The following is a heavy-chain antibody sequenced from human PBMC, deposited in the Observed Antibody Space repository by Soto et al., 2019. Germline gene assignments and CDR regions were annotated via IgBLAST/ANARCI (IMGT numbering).Heavy chain of an antibody. D-gene: IGHD2-2*01. CDR2: IYPGDSDT. J-gene: IGHJ4*02. CDR3: ARPYCSSTSCPSFFDY. Sequence: GESLKISCKGSGYSFISYWIGWVRQMPGKGLEWMGIIYPGDSDTRYSPSFQGQVTISVDKSISTAYLQWSSLKASDTAMYYCARPYCSSTSCPSFFDYWGQGTVVTVSS. CDR1: GYSFISYW. V-gene: IGHV5-51*01.